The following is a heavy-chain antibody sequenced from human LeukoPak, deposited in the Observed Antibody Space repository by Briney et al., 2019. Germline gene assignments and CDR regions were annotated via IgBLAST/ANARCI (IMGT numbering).Heavy chain of an antibody. CDR3: ARMVGYSSGWDSYNWFDP. CDR2: INPNSGGT. J-gene: IGHJ5*02. Sequence: ASVKVSCKASGYTFTGYYMHWVRQAPGQGLEWMGWINPNSGGTNYAQKFQGRVTMTRDTSISTSYMELSRLRSDDTAVYYCARMVGYSSGWDSYNWFDPWGQGTLVTVSS. D-gene: IGHD6-19*01. V-gene: IGHV1-2*02. CDR1: GYTFTGYY.